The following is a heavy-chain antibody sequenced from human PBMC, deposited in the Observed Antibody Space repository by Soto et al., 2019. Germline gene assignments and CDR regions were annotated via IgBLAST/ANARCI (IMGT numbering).Heavy chain of an antibody. D-gene: IGHD6-25*01. J-gene: IGHJ4*02. Sequence: ASVKVPCKASGYTFTTYDISWVRQATGQGLEWMGWMNPYSGNTGYAQKFQGRVTVTRNTSISTVYMELSGLRPDDTAVYYCARRKERSGPHYFDYWGQGSQVTVSS. CDR3: ARRKERSGPHYFDY. CDR2: MNPYSGNT. CDR1: GYTFTTYD. V-gene: IGHV1-8*01.